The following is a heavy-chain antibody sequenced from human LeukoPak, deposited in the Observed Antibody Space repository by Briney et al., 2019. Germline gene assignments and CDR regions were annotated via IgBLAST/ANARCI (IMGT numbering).Heavy chain of an antibody. CDR3: ASLYGSGSYYYYYYGMDV. CDR1: GFTFSDYY. J-gene: IGHJ6*02. D-gene: IGHD3-10*01. CDR2: ISSSGSTI. V-gene: IGHV3-11*01. Sequence: GGSLRLSCAASGFTFSDYYMSWIRQAPGKGLEWVSYISSSGSTIYYADSVNGRFTISRDNAKNSLYLQMNSLRAEDTAVYYCASLYGSGSYYYYYYGMDVWRQGTTVTVSS.